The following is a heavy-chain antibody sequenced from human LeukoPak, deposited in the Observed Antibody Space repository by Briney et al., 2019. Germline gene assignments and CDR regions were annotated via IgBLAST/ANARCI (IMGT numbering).Heavy chain of an antibody. Sequence: TGGSLRLSCAASRFTFSRSWMSWVRQAPGKGLEWVASIKEDGSEIYYVDSVKGRFTISRDNAKNSLYLQVNSLRAEDTAIYYCARGPYWGQGTLVTVSS. CDR2: IKEDGSEI. J-gene: IGHJ4*02. CDR1: RFTFSRSW. CDR3: ARGPY. V-gene: IGHV3-7*01.